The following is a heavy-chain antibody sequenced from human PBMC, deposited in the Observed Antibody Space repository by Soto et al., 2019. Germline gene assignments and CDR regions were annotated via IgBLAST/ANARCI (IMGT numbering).Heavy chain of an antibody. CDR2: ISYDGSNK. Sequence: QVQLVESGGGVVQPGRSLRLSCAASGFTFSSYAMHWVRQAPGKGLEWVAVISYDGSNKYYADSVKGRFTISRDNSKNTLYLQMNSLRAEDTAVYYCARDTIDVDTTSREGVYSYYGMDVWGQGTTVTVSS. J-gene: IGHJ6*02. V-gene: IGHV3-30-3*01. CDR1: GFTFSSYA. D-gene: IGHD5-18*01. CDR3: ARDTIDVDTTSREGVYSYYGMDV.